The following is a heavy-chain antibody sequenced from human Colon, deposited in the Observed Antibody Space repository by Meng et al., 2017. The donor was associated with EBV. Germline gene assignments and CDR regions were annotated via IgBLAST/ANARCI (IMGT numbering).Heavy chain of an antibody. V-gene: IGHV3-64*02. CDR3: ARVGDNGTFDY. D-gene: IGHD1-14*01. J-gene: IGHJ4*02. Sequence: VQVVGAGEGLGQPGGSPRLSCAAPGFKLSSYSLRVDRKAPGKGLEYVSASSYKMVSTYDADSVKGRFTISRDNSKNTLYLKMGSLSPEDMAVYYCARVGDNGTFDYRGQGALVTVSS. CDR1: GFKLSSYS. CDR2: SSYKMVST.